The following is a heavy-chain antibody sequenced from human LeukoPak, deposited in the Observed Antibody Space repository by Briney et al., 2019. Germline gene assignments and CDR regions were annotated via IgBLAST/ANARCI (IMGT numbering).Heavy chain of an antibody. D-gene: IGHD3-3*01. CDR2: IIPIRGRA. J-gene: IGHJ5*02. CDR3: ASDWDADFWSGYYCGSFHP. CDR1: GCTFSSYA. V-gene: IGHV1-69*04. Sequence: SVKVSCKASGCTFSSYAISWVRQAPGQGLEWMGRIIPIRGRANHAQKFQGRVTITGDKSTSTAYMELSSLRSEHTAVSSCASDWDADFWSGYYCGSFHPWGQGTLVTVSS.